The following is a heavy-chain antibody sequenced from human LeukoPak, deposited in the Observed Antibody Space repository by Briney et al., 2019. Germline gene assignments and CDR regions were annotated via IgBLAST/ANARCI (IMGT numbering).Heavy chain of an antibody. CDR1: GVTFSSYA. V-gene: IGHV3-23*01. D-gene: IGHD4-23*01. Sequence: GGSLRLSCAASGVTFSSYAMSWVRQAPGKGLEWVSAISGSGGSTYYADSVKGRFTISRDNSKNTLYLQMNSLRAEDTAVYYCAKACNTTTVVTPFDYWGQGTLVTVSS. CDR2: ISGSGGST. J-gene: IGHJ4*02. CDR3: AKACNTTTVVTPFDY.